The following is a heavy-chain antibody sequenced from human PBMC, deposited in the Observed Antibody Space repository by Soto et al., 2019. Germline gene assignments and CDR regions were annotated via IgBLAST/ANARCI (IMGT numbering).Heavy chain of an antibody. V-gene: IGHV1-69*13. CDR2: IIPIFGTA. D-gene: IGHD6-13*01. J-gene: IGHJ6*02. CDR1: GGTFSSYA. Sequence: GASVKVSCKASGGTFSSYAISWVRQAPGQGLEWMGGIIPIFGTANYAQKFQGRVTITADESTSKAYIELSNLRFEDTAVYYCARAGNSCSWYVKLYYYYGMDVWGQGTTVTVSS. CDR3: ARAGNSCSWYVKLYYYYGMDV.